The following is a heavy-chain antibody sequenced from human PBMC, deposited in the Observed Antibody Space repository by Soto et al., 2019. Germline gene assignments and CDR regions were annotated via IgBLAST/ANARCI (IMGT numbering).Heavy chain of an antibody. CDR3: ASRDPGTSVDY. CDR1: GVSISSYY. J-gene: IGHJ4*02. V-gene: IGHV4-4*07. Sequence: SETLSLTCTVSGVSISSYYWSWIRQSVGKGLEWIGRFYISGSTNYNPSLKSRVTISLDKSENQFSLKVTSLTAADTAVYYCASRDPGTSVDYWGQGTLVTVSS. CDR2: FYISGST. D-gene: IGHD1-7*01.